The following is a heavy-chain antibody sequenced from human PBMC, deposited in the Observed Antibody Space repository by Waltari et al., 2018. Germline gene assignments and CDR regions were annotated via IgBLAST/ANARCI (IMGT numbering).Heavy chain of an antibody. D-gene: IGHD5-12*01. CDR3: ARGSRRWLQLVFDY. V-gene: IGHV1-8*01. CDR2: MNPNSGNT. CDR1: GYTFTSYD. Sequence: QVQLVQSGAEVKKPGASVKVSCKASGYTFTSYDINWVRQATGQGLEWMGWMNPNSGNTGYAQKCQGRVTMTRNTSISTAYMELSSLRSEDTAVYYCARGSRRWLQLVFDYWGQGTLVTVSS. J-gene: IGHJ4*02.